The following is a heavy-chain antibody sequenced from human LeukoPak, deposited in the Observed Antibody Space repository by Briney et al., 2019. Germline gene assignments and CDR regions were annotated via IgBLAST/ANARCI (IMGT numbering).Heavy chain of an antibody. V-gene: IGHV3-23*01. J-gene: IGHJ3*02. Sequence: AGGSLRLSCAAPGFTFSSYAMSWVRQAPGEGLEWVSAISGSGGSTYYADSAKGRFTISKDNSKNTLYLQMNSPRAEDTAVYYCAKGTWMLAFDIWGQGTMVTVSS. CDR1: GFTFSSYA. D-gene: IGHD2-8*01. CDR2: ISGSGGST. CDR3: AKGTWMLAFDI.